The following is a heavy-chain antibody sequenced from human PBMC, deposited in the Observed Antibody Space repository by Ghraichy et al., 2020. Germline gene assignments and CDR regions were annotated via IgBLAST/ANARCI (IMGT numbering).Heavy chain of an antibody. Sequence: GGSLRLSCVASGFSFSRSWMSWVRQVPGKGLEWVANIKQDSSEKHYVDSVKGRFTVSRDNAKNSLYLQMNSLGAEDTAVYYCARIGSSWGDNFDQWGQGTLVTVSS. J-gene: IGHJ4*02. CDR3: ARIGSSWGDNFDQ. V-gene: IGHV3-7*01. CDR1: GFSFSRSW. D-gene: IGHD6-13*01. CDR2: IKQDSSEK.